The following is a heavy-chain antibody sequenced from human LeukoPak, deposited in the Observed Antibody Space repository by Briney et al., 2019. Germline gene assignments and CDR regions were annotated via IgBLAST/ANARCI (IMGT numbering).Heavy chain of an antibody. D-gene: IGHD6-19*01. CDR1: GYTFSSYA. J-gene: IGHJ5*02. V-gene: IGHV3-64*01. CDR3: ARVSGWYWFDQ. Sequence: GGSLRLSXEGSGYTFSSYAMHWVRQAPGKGLEYVSAISSDGRITYYANFVKGRFTISRDNSKNTLYLQMGSLRTEDMAVYYCARVSGWYWFDQWGQGTLVTVSS. CDR2: ISSDGRIT.